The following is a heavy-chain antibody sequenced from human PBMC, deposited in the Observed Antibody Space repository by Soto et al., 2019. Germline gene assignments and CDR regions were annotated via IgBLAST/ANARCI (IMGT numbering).Heavy chain of an antibody. Sequence: HVPLVQSGAEVKKPGASLKVSCKASGYTFISYGVSWVRQAPGQGLEWLGWISPYNGNTNYAQKFQGRITMTTDTSTSTVDMDLRSLRTDDTAVYYCARDQTKWLTDAFDIWGQGTMVVVSS. CDR2: ISPYNGNT. J-gene: IGHJ3*02. V-gene: IGHV1-18*01. CDR1: GYTFISYG. D-gene: IGHD5-12*01. CDR3: ARDQTKWLTDAFDI.